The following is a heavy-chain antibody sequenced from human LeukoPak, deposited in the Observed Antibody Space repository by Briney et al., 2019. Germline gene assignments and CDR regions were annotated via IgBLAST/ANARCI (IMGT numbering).Heavy chain of an antibody. J-gene: IGHJ4*02. CDR2: IIHSGST. V-gene: IGHV4-34*12. D-gene: IGHD6-13*01. CDR1: GGSFSGYY. Sequence: KPSETLSLTCAVYGGSFSGYYWSWIRQPPGKGLEWIGEIIHSGSTNYNPSLKSRVTISVDTSKNQFSLKLSSVTAADTAVYYCARTPIAAAGTVDYWGQGTLVTVSS. CDR3: ARTPIAAAGTVDY.